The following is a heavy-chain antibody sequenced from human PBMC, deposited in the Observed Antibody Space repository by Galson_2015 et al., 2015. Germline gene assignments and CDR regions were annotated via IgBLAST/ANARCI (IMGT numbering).Heavy chain of an antibody. CDR1: GGTFSSYA. Sequence: SVKVSCKASGGTFSSYAISWVRQAPGQGLEWMGGIIPIFGTANYAQKFQGRVTITADKSTSTAYMELSSLRSEDTAVYYCARTTGTTEYYFDYWGQGTLVTVSS. D-gene: IGHD1-1*01. V-gene: IGHV1-69*06. CDR3: ARTTGTTEYYFDY. CDR2: IIPIFGTA. J-gene: IGHJ4*02.